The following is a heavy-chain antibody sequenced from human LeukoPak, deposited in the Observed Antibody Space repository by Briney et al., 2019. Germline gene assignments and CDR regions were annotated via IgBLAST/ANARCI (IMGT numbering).Heavy chain of an antibody. J-gene: IGHJ4*02. CDR1: DYNFNFYW. V-gene: IGHV5-10-1*01. D-gene: IGHD2-2*01. CDR2: IDPSDSET. CDR3: ARGGRQSCGSTGCNTDY. Sequence: GASLRTSGKGSDYNFNFYWITWARQIHGKGLEWLRRIDPSDSETNYNPSFQGHVTISADRSISTAYFQWSGLKASDTAIFYCARGGRQSCGSTGCNTDYWGQGTPVTVSS.